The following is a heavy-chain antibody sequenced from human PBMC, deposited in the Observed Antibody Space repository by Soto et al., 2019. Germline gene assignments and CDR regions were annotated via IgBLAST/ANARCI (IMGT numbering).Heavy chain of an antibody. V-gene: IGHV3-30*18. J-gene: IGHJ6*02. D-gene: IGHD5-12*01. CDR2: ISYDGSNK. Sequence: QVQLVESGGGVVQPGRSLRLSCAASGFTFSSYGMHWVRQAPGKGLEWVAVISYDGSNKYYADSVKGRFTISRDNSKNTLYLQMNSLRAEDTAVYYCAKVVGYNTNYYYYGMDVWGQGTTVTVSS. CDR1: GFTFSSYG. CDR3: AKVVGYNTNYYYYGMDV.